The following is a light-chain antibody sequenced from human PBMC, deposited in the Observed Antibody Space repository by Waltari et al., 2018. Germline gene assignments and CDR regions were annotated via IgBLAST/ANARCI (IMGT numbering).Light chain of an antibody. J-gene: IGLJ3*02. CDR2: VNSDGRH. CDR3: QTGGHGTWV. Sequence: QWPEKGPRYVMKVNSDGRHSKGDEIADRFSGSSSRAELYLTISSLQSEDEADYYCQTGGHGTWVFGGGTKLTVL. V-gene: IGLV4-69*01.